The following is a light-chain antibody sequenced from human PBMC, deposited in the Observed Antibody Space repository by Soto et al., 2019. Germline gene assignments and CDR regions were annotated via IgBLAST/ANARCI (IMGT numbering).Light chain of an antibody. CDR3: QQYAGAPFS. CDR2: AAS. Sequence: EIVLTQSPGTLSLSPGDRATLSCRASHSINTSFLAWFQQKPGQAPRLLIYAASTRATGIPDRFSGSASETDFTLTINRLEPEDSAAYYCQQYAGAPFSLGPGTKVDIK. V-gene: IGKV3-20*01. CDR1: HSINTSF. J-gene: IGKJ3*01.